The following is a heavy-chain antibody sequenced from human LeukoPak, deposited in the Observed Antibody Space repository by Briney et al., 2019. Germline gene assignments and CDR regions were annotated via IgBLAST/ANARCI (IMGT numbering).Heavy chain of an antibody. CDR3: AGYCSSTSCYFIDY. V-gene: IGHV4-38-2*02. CDR1: GYSISSGYY. D-gene: IGHD2-2*01. CDR2: IYHSGST. Sequence: SETLSLTCTVSGYSISSGYYWGWIRQPPGKGLEWIGSIYHSGSTYYNPSLKSRVTISVDTSKNQFSLKLSSVTAADTAVYYCAGYCSSTSCYFIDYWGQGTLDTVSS. J-gene: IGHJ4*02.